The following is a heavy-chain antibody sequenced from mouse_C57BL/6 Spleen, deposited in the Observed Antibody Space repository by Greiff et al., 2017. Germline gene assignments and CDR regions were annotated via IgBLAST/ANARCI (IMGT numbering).Heavy chain of an antibody. CDR2: INPYNGGT. CDR1: GYTFTDYY. Sequence: EVQLQQSGPVLVKPGASVKMSCKASGYTFTDYYMNWVKQDHGKSLEWIGVINPYNGGTSYNQKFKGKATFTVDKSSSTAYMELNSLTSEDSAVYYCARKGWDEGYFEVWGTGTTVTVSS. CDR3: ARKGWDEGYFEV. V-gene: IGHV1-19*01. J-gene: IGHJ1*03. D-gene: IGHD3-3*01.